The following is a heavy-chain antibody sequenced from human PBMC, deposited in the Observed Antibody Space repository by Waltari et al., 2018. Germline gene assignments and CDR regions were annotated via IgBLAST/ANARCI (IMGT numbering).Heavy chain of an antibody. CDR3: AREPEDYMDV. V-gene: IGHV1-69*05. CDR2: IIPILGTA. CDR1: GRPFSSYA. Sequence: QVQLVQSGAEVKKPGSSVQVSCKASGRPFSSYAISWVRQDPGQGLEWMGGIIPILGTANYAQKFQGRVTITTDESTSTAYMELSSLRSEETAVYYCAREPEDYMDVWGKGTTVTVSS. J-gene: IGHJ6*03.